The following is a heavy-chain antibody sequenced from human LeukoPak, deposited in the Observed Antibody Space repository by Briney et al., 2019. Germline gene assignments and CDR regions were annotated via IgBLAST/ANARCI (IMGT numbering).Heavy chain of an antibody. CDR2: IYGSGST. D-gene: IGHD6-19*01. J-gene: IGHJ5*02. CDR3: ARNVGWYTHDT. V-gene: IGHV4-59*08. Sequence: SETLSLTCSVSGDSLSSHYWSWIRQPPGKGLEWIGYIYGSGSTHYDPPLRSRVTISEDTSKNQFPLKLTSVTAADTAVYYCARNVGWYTHDTWGQGTLVTVSS. CDR1: GDSLSSHY.